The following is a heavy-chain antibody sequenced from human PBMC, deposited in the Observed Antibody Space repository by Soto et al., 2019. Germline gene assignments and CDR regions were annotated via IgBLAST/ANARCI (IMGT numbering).Heavy chain of an antibody. CDR1: GFTFSGYT. CDR3: VKDEWNS. V-gene: IGHV3-23*01. D-gene: IGHD2-8*01. Sequence: GGSLRLSCAASGFTFSGYTMNWVRQAPGKGLEWVSAIHESGDNIHYADPVRGRFTISRDNSKSTLYLQMNGLRAADTAVYYCVKDEWNSWGQGPRVTASS. CDR2: IHESGDNI. J-gene: IGHJ4*02.